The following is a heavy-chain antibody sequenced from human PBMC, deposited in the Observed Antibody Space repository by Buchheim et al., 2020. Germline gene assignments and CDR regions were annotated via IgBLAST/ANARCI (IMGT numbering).Heavy chain of an antibody. V-gene: IGHV3-23*01. CDR2: INAGGGST. CDR1: GFTFSNYA. CDR3: AKDGLVLGAAPLDD. Sequence: EVQLLESGGGLVQPGGSLRLSCVVPGFTFSNYAMSWVRQAPGKGLEWVSGINAGGGSTYYADSVKGRLTISRDNSRNSLFLQINSLRVEDTAVYYCAKDGLVLGAAPLDDWGQGTL. J-gene: IGHJ4*02. D-gene: IGHD3-3*01.